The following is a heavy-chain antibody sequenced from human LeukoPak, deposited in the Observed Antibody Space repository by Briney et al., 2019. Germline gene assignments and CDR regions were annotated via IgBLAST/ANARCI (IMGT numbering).Heavy chain of an antibody. D-gene: IGHD1-26*01. CDR3: ARESRGSYGAYS. V-gene: IGHV3-21*01. CDR1: GFTFSRYT. Sequence: PGGSLRLSCAASGFTFSRYTMNWVRQAPGKGLEWVSSISSSSSYIYYADSVKGGFTISRDNAQNSLYLKMNSLRAEETAVYYCARESRGSYGAYSWGQGTLVTVSS. J-gene: IGHJ4*02. CDR2: ISSSSSYI.